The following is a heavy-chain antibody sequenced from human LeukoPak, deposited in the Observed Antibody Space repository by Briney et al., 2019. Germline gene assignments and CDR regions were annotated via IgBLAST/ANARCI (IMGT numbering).Heavy chain of an antibody. CDR1: GGSISSGSYY. CDR3: ASFLYSGSYYVDY. Sequence: SQTLSLTCTVSGGSISSGSYYWSWIRQPAGKGLEWIGRIYTSGSTNYNPSLKSPVTISVDTSKNQFSLKLSSVTAADTAVYYCASFLYSGSYYVDYWGQGTLVTVSS. V-gene: IGHV4-61*02. D-gene: IGHD1-26*01. CDR2: IYTSGST. J-gene: IGHJ4*02.